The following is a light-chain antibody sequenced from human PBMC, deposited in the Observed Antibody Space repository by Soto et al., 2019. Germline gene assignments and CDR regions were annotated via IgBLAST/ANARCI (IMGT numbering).Light chain of an antibody. CDR2: DNY. CDR1: SSNIGDNY. V-gene: IGLV1-51*01. J-gene: IGLJ3*02. Sequence: QSVLTQPPSVSAAPGQRVTISCSGSSSNIGDNYVSWYQHLPGTSPKLLIYDNYKRPSGIPDRFSASKSGSSATLGITGLQAGDEADYYRGTWDNSLRAGVFGGGTKLTVL. CDR3: GTWDNSLRAGV.